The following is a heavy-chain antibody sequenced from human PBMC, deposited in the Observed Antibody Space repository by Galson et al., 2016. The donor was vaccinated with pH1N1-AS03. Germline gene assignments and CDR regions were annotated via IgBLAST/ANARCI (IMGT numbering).Heavy chain of an antibody. CDR2: ISGSGGDT. V-gene: IGHV3-23*01. CDR3: ATFPIVEVPGALPDMDV. D-gene: IGHD2-2*01. CDR1: GFTFSSYA. Sequence: SLRLSCAASGFTFSSYAMSWVRQAPGKGLDWVSSISGSGGDTYYADPVKGRFTISRDNSENTLYLQMNSLRAEDTALYYCATFPIVEVPGALPDMDVWGKGTTVIVSS. J-gene: IGHJ6*03.